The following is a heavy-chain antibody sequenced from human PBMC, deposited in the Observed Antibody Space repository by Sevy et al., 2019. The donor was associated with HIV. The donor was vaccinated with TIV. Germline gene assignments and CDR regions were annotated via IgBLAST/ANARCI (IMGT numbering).Heavy chain of an antibody. J-gene: IGHJ6*03. CDR2: INPSGGST. D-gene: IGHD2-2*03. CDR3: ARSGYCSTARCDYSHYHMDV. CDR1: GYTLTSYY. Sequence: ASVKVSCKASGYTLTSYYMHWMRQAPGQGLEWVGMINPSGGSTSYAQKFQGRITMTRETSTTTVYMELSSLRSEDTAVYYCARSGYCSTARCDYSHYHMDVWGKGTTVTVSS. V-gene: IGHV1-46*01.